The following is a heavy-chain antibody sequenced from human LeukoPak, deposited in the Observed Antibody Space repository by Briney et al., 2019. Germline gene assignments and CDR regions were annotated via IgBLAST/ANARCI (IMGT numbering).Heavy chain of an antibody. CDR2: MNPNSGNT. CDR3: ARAWGYCSSTSCYGDDAFDI. CDR1: GYTFTSYD. J-gene: IGHJ3*02. D-gene: IGHD2-2*01. V-gene: IGHV1-8*03. Sequence: ASVKVSCKASGYTFTSYDINRVRQATGQGLEWMGWMNPNSGNTGYAQKFQGRVTITRNTSISTAYMELSSLRSEDTAVYYCARAWGYCSSTSCYGDDAFDIWGQGTMVTVSS.